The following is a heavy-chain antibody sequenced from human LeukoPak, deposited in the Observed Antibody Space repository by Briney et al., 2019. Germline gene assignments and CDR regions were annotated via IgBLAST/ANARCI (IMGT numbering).Heavy chain of an antibody. CDR1: GFTFSSYS. Sequence: GGSLRLSCAAYGFTFSSYSMNWVRQAPGKVLEWVSVISGSGGSTYYADSVKGRFTIARDNSKNTLYLQMNSLRAEDTAVYYCAKGPGFDLYYYYGMDVWGQGTTVTVSS. CDR3: AKGPGFDLYYYYGMDV. J-gene: IGHJ6*02. D-gene: IGHD3-9*01. CDR2: ISGSGGST. V-gene: IGHV3-23*01.